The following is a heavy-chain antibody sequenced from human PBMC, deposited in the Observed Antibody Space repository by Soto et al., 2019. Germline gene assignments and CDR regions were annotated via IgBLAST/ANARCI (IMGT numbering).Heavy chain of an antibody. V-gene: IGHV2-5*02. Sequence: GSGPTLGNPTQTLTLTCTFSGFSLSTSEVSVGWIRQPPGKALECLALIYWDDDKRYSPSLRNRLTITKDTSKNQVVLTMTNMDFVDTATYYCARRRGTGSGSVDYWGQGTPVTVSS. CDR1: GFSLSTSEVS. CDR3: ARRRGTGSGSVDY. CDR2: IYWDDDK. D-gene: IGHD2-8*02. J-gene: IGHJ4*02.